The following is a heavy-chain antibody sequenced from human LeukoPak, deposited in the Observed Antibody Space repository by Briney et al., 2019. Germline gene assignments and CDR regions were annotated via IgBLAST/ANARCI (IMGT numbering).Heavy chain of an antibody. CDR1: GGTFSSYA. V-gene: IGHV1-69*06. CDR2: IIPIFGTA. D-gene: IGHD3-16*02. Sequence: SVKVSCKASGGTFSSYAISWVRQAPGQGLEWMGGIIPIFGTANYAQKFEGRVTITADKSTSTAYMELSSLRSEDTAVYYCARGNDYVWGSYRYTIQVAAPYYYYYGMDVWGKGTTVTVSS. J-gene: IGHJ6*04. CDR3: ARGNDYVWGSYRYTIQVAAPYYYYYGMDV.